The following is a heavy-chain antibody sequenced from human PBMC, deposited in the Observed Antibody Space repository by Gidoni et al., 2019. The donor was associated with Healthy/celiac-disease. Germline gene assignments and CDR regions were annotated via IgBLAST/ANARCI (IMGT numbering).Heavy chain of an antibody. J-gene: IGHJ4*02. D-gene: IGHD5-18*01. CDR2: ISYDGSNK. CDR1: GFTFSSYA. CDR3: ARGDLPWIQLWFLVDY. V-gene: IGHV3-30*01. Sequence: QVQLVESGGGVVQPGRSLRLSCAASGFTFSSYAMHWVRQAPGKGLEWVAVISYDGSNKYYADSVKGRFTISRDNSKNTLYLQMNSLRAEDTAVYYCARGDLPWIQLWFLVDYWGQGTLVTVSS.